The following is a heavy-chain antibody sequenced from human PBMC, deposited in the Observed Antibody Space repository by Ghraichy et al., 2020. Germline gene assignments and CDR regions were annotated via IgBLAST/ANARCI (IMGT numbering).Heavy chain of an antibody. CDR1: GFTFSNAW. Sequence: GESLNISCAASGFTFSNAWMSWVRQAPGKGLEWVGRIKSKTDGGTTDYATPVKGRFTISRDDSKNTLYLQMNSLKTEDTALYYCTTALLGSFDFWGQGTLVTVSS. J-gene: IGHJ4*02. V-gene: IGHV3-15*01. CDR2: IKSKTDGGTT. D-gene: IGHD3-16*01. CDR3: TTALLGSFDF.